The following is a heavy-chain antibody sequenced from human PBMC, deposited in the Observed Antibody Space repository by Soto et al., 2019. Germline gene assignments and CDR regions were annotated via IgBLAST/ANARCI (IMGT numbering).Heavy chain of an antibody. D-gene: IGHD1-1*01. CDR3: AKDANGRDPDPNYFDY. V-gene: IGHV3-23*01. Sequence: GGSLRLSCAASGFTFSSYAMSWVRQAPGKGLEWVSAISGSGGSTYYADSVKGRFTISRDNSKNTLYLQMNSLRAEDTAVYYCAKDANGRDPDPNYFDYWGQGTLVTVSS. CDR1: GFTFSSYA. J-gene: IGHJ4*02. CDR2: ISGSGGST.